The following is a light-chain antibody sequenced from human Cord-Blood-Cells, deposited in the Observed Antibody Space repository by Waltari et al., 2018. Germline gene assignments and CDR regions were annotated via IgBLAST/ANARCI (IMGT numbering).Light chain of an antibody. CDR2: AAS. CDR1: QSISSY. Sequence: DIQMTQSPSSLSASVGDRVTITCRASQSISSYLNWYQQKPGNAPKLLIYAASSLQSGVPSRFSGSGSGTDFTLTISSLQPEDFATYYCQQSYSTFFTFGPGTKVDIK. CDR3: QQSYSTFFT. J-gene: IGKJ3*01. V-gene: IGKV1-39*01.